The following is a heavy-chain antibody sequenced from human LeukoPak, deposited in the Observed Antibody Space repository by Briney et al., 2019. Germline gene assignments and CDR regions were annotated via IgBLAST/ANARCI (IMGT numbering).Heavy chain of an antibody. CDR1: GYTFTSYD. D-gene: IGHD6-13*01. V-gene: IGHV1-8*01. CDR2: MNPNSGNT. CDR3: AREVISSSWGFDP. Sequence: GASVKVSCKASGYTFTSYDINWVRQATGQGLEWMGWMNPNSGNTGYAQKFQGRVTMTRNTSISTAYMELRSLRSDDTAVYYCAREVISSSWGFDPWGQGTLVTVSS. J-gene: IGHJ5*02.